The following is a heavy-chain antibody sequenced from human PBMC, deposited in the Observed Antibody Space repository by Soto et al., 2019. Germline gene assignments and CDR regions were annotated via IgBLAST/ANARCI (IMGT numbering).Heavy chain of an antibody. J-gene: IGHJ1*01. CDR2: MNPNSGGT. V-gene: IGHV1-2*04. CDR1: GYTFTSYD. Sequence: ASVKVSCKASGYTFTSYDISWVRQATGQGLEWVGWMNPNSGGTNYAQKFQGWVTMTRDTSISTAYMELSRLRSDDTAVYYCARDVHGDYDQSVSEYFQHWGQGTLVTVSS. D-gene: IGHD4-17*01. CDR3: ARDVHGDYDQSVSEYFQH.